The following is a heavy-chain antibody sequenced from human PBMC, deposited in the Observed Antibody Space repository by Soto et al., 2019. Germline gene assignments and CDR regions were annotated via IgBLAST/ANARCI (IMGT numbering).Heavy chain of an antibody. CDR3: AREIMTLTNDWYFDL. Sequence: QVQLQESGPGLVKPSETLSLTCTVSGGSISGGVHSWSWIRQPPGKGLEWIGHIFDSGSTYYIPSLKSRLTISVDTSKMQLSQTLSSVTAADTAVYYCAREIMTLTNDWYFDLWGRGTLVTVSS. D-gene: IGHD2-8*01. V-gene: IGHV4-30-4*01. CDR1: GGSISGGVHS. J-gene: IGHJ2*01. CDR2: IFDSGST.